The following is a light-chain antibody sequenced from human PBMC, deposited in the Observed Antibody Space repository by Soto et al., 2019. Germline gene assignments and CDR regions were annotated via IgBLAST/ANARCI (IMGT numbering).Light chain of an antibody. CDR1: SSNIGSNT. Sequence: QSVLTQPPSASGTPGQRVTISCSGSSSNIGSNTVNWYQQLPGTAPKLLIYSNNQRPSGVPDRFSGSKSGTSASLAISGLQSEDEADYYCAAWDDSLNVLFGTETKLTVL. CDR2: SNN. J-gene: IGLJ1*01. V-gene: IGLV1-44*01. CDR3: AAWDDSLNVL.